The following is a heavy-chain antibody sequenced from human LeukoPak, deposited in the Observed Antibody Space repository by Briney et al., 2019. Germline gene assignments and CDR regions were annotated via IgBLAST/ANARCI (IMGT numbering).Heavy chain of an antibody. V-gene: IGHV3-74*01. CDR3: ARTTSVAPRGFDY. D-gene: IGHD4-23*01. Sequence: GGSLRLSCAASGFTFSSYQMTWVRQAPGKGLVWVSRINSDGSSTSYADSVKGRFTISRDNAKNTLYLQMNSLRAEETAVYYCARTTSVAPRGFDYWGQGTLVTVSS. CDR2: INSDGSST. CDR1: GFTFSSYQ. J-gene: IGHJ4*02.